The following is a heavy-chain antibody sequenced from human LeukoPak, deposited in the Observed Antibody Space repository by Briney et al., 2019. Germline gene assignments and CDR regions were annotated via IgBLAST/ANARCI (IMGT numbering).Heavy chain of an antibody. CDR2: IYHSGST. D-gene: IGHD2-15*01. J-gene: IGHJ6*04. CDR1: GGSISSSNW. Sequence: SETLSLTCAVSGGSISSSNWWSWVRQPPGKGLEWIGEIYHSGSTNYNPSLKSRVTISVDKSKNQFSLKLSSVTAADTAVYYCARGSDCSGGSCYSYYYYYYGMDVWGKGTTVTVSS. V-gene: IGHV4-4*02. CDR3: ARGSDCSGGSCYSYYYYYYGMDV.